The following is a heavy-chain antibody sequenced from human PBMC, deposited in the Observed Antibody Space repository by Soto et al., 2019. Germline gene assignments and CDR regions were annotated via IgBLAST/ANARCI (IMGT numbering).Heavy chain of an antibody. V-gene: IGHV1-18*01. Sequence: ASVKVSCKASGYTFTSYGISWVRQAPGQGLEWMGWISAYNGNTNYAQKLQGRVTMTTDTSTSTAYMELRSLRSDDTAVYYCARDSYGDYVGYYYFYMDVWGKGTTVTVSS. D-gene: IGHD4-17*01. J-gene: IGHJ6*03. CDR2: ISAYNGNT. CDR1: GYTFTSYG. CDR3: ARDSYGDYVGYYYFYMDV.